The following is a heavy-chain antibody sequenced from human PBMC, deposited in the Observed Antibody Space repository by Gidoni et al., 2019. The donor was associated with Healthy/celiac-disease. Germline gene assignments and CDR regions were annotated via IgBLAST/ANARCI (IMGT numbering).Heavy chain of an antibody. CDR3: AKVGTEDYIWGSYRYPGAIDFDY. Sequence: EVQLLESGGGLVQHGGSLRLSCAASGFTFSSYAMSWVRQAPGKGLEWVSAISGSGGSTYYADSVKGRFTISRDNSKNTLYLQMNSLRAEDTAVYYCAKVGTEDYIWGSYRYPGAIDFDYWGQGTLVTVSS. V-gene: IGHV3-23*01. D-gene: IGHD3-16*02. CDR1: GFTFSSYA. CDR2: ISGSGGST. J-gene: IGHJ4*02.